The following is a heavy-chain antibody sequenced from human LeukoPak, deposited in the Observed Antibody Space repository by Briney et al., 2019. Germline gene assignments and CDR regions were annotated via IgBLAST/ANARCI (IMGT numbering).Heavy chain of an antibody. J-gene: IGHJ4*02. CDR1: GGSFSGYY. V-gene: IGHV4-30-2*01. D-gene: IGHD2-2*02. CDR2: IYHSGST. CDR3: ARAPISGPFDY. Sequence: SETLSLTCAVYGGSFSGYYWSWIRQPPGKGLEWIGYIYHSGSTYYNPSLKSRVTISVDRSKNQFSLKLTSVTAADTAVYYCARAPISGPFDYWGQGTLVTVSS.